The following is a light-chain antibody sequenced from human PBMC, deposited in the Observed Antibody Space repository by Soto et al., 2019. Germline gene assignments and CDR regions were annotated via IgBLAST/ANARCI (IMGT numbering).Light chain of an antibody. V-gene: IGKV1-8*01. CDR1: QDISSY. Sequence: AIRMTQSPSSFSTSTGDRVTITCRASQDISSYLAWYQQKPGKAPNLLIYAASTLQSGVPSRFSGSGSGTNFTLTISCLQSEDFATYYCQQYYGYPYTFGQGTKLEI. J-gene: IGKJ2*01. CDR2: AAS. CDR3: QQYYGYPYT.